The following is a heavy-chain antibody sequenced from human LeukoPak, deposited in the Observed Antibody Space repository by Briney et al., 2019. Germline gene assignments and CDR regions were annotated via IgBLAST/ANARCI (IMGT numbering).Heavy chain of an antibody. CDR1: GGTFSSYA. J-gene: IGHJ4*02. Sequence: SVKVSCKASGGTFSSYAISWVRQAPGQGLEWMGGIIPIFGTANYAQKFQGRVTITADESTSTAYMELSSLRSEDTAVYYCAREVYGDYTVDYWGQGTLVTVSS. CDR2: IIPIFGTA. CDR3: AREVYGDYTVDY. V-gene: IGHV1-69*13. D-gene: IGHD4-17*01.